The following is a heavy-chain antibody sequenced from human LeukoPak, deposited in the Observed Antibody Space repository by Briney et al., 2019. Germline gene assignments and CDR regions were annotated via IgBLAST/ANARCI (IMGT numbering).Heavy chain of an antibody. CDR3: ARGYYYDSSGYYNWFDP. CDR1: GGTFSSYA. V-gene: IGHV1-69*05. CDR2: IIPIFGTA. Sequence: SVKVSCKAPGGTFSSYAISWVRQAPGQGLEWMGGIIPIFGTANYAQKFQGRVTITTDESTSTAYMELSSLRSEDTAVYYCARGYYYDSSGYYNWFDPWGQGTLVTVSS. J-gene: IGHJ5*02. D-gene: IGHD3-22*01.